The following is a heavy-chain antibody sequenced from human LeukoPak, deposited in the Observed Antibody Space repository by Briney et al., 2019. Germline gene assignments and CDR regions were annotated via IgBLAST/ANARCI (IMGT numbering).Heavy chain of an antibody. CDR1: GGSISSGGYY. CDR2: IYHSGST. D-gene: IGHD3-10*01. CDR3: ARLKDGSGVWP. Sequence: SETLSLTCTVSGGSISSGGYYWSWLRQPPGKGLEWIGYIYHSGSTYYNPSLKSRVTISVDRSKNQFSLKLSSVTAADTAVYYCARLKDGSGVWPWGQGTLVTVSS. V-gene: IGHV4-30-2*01. J-gene: IGHJ4*02.